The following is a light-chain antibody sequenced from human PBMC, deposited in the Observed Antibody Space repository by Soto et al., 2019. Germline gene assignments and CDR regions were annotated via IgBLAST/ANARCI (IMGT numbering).Light chain of an antibody. V-gene: IGKV3D-15*01. CDR1: QSVSSK. CDR3: QQYNNWPPAFT. CDR2: GAS. J-gene: IGKJ3*01. Sequence: EIVMTQSPATLSVSPGERATLSCRASQSVSSKLAWYQQKPGQAPRLLIYGASNRATGIPDRFSGSGSGTDFTLTISSLEPGDFAVYYCQQYNNWPPAFTFGPGTKVDI.